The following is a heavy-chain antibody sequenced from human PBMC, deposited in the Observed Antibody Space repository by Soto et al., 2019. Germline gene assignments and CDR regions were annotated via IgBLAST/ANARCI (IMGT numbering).Heavy chain of an antibody. V-gene: IGHV1-18*01. CDR2: ISAYNGNT. J-gene: IGHJ4*02. Sequence: ASVKVSCKASGYTFTSYGISWVRQAPGQGLEWMGWISAYNGNTNYAQKLQGRVTMTTDTSTSTAYMELRSLRSDDTAVYYCARVPQSIVVVPAAMEIDYWGQGTLVTVSS. CDR1: GYTFTSYG. CDR3: ARVPQSIVVVPAAMEIDY. D-gene: IGHD2-2*01.